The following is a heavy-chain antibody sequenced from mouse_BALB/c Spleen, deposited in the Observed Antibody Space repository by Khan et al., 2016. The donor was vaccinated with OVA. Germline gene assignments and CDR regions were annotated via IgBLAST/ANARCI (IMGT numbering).Heavy chain of an antibody. J-gene: IGHJ4*01. CDR3: ASNYYGTRNAMDY. V-gene: IGHV1S137*01. CDR2: LSTYDDNA. CDR1: GYKFTDFA. Sequence: VQRQRSGAGLVRPGVSVKISCKGSGYKFTDFAMHWVEQSRTKSLEWIGVLSTYDDNASYNQKFRGKATQTINKSSSTAYLEIARLTSEDSALYYYASNYYGTRNAMDYWGQGTSVTVSS. D-gene: IGHD1-1*01.